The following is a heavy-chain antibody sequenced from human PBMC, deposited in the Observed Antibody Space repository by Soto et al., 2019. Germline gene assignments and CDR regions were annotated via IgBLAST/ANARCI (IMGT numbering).Heavy chain of an antibody. Sequence: SETLSLTCTVSGGSISSSSWSWIRQPPWRGLEWIGYIYNNGRTDYNPSLKSRVTISVDTSKNHFSLKLSSVTPADTAVYYCARARFCTSTSCYHYFDFWGQGTLVTVSS. D-gene: IGHD2-2*01. V-gene: IGHV4-59*01. J-gene: IGHJ4*02. CDR2: IYNNGRT. CDR1: GGSISSSS. CDR3: ARARFCTSTSCYHYFDF.